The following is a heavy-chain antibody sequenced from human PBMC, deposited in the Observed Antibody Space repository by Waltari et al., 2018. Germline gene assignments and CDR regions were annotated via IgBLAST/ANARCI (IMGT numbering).Heavy chain of an antibody. J-gene: IGHJ6*02. D-gene: IGHD4-17*01. CDR1: GFTFSSYA. V-gene: IGHV3-23*01. CDR3: ANGVYGDYLHYYYYGMDV. CDR2: ISGSGGST. Sequence: EVQLLESGGGLVQPGGSLRLSCAASGFTFSSYAMSWVRQAPGKGLEWVSAISGSGGSTYYADSVKGRFTISRDNSKNTLYLQMNSLRAEDTAVYYCANGVYGDYLHYYYYGMDVWGQGTTVTVCS.